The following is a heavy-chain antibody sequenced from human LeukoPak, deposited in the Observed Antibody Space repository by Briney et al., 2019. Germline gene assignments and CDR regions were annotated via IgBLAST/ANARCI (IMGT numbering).Heavy chain of an antibody. Sequence: GGSLRLSCAASGFTFSSYGMHWVRQAPGKGLEWVAFIRYDGINKYYADSVKGRFTVSRDNSKNTLYLQMNSLRAEDTAVYYCARGKEPVAGSLSHFDYWGQGTLVTVSS. J-gene: IGHJ4*02. CDR2: IRYDGINK. V-gene: IGHV3-30*02. CDR1: GFTFSSYG. CDR3: ARGKEPVAGSLSHFDY. D-gene: IGHD6-19*01.